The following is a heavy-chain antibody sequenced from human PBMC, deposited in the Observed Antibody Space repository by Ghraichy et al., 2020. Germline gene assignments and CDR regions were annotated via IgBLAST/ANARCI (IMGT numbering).Heavy chain of an antibody. D-gene: IGHD2/OR15-2a*01. V-gene: IGHV2-70*11. CDR1: GFSLTTGGVC. Sequence: QTLSLTCTLSGFSLTTGGVCVSWIRQSPGKALEWLARIDWDDDKYYDSSLKTRLTISKDTSKNQVMLRMTNMDPVDTATYYCARLKFTSAGAFYAFDLWGQGTMVTVSS. CDR3: ARLKFTSAGAFYAFDL. J-gene: IGHJ3*01. CDR2: IDWDDDK.